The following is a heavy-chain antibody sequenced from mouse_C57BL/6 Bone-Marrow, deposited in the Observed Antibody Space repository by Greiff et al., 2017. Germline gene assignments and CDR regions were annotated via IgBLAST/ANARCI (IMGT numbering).Heavy chain of an antibody. CDR1: GFTFSDYG. CDR2: ISNLAYSI. V-gene: IGHV5-15*01. CDR3: ARQYYYGSSYDAMDY. J-gene: IGHJ4*01. Sequence: EVMLVESGGGLVQPGGSLKLSCAASGFTFSDYGMAWVRQAPRKGPEWVAFISNLAYSIYYADTVTGRFTISRENAKNTLYLEMSSLRSEDTAMYYCARQYYYGSSYDAMDYWGQGTSVTVSS. D-gene: IGHD1-1*01.